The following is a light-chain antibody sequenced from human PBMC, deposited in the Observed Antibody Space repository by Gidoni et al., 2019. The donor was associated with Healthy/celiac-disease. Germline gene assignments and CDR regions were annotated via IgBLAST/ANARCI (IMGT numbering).Light chain of an antibody. CDR1: QDISNY. V-gene: IGKV1-33*01. CDR2: DAS. J-gene: IGKJ4*01. Sequence: DIQMTQSPSSLSASVGDRVTITCQASQDISNYLNWYQQKPGKAPKLLIYDASNLETGVPSRFSGSGSGTDFTFTISSLQPEDIATYYCQQYDNLLNFXGGTKVEIK. CDR3: QQYDNLLN.